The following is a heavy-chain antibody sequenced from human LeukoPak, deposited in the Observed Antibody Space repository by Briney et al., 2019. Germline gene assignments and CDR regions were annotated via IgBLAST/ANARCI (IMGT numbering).Heavy chain of an antibody. Sequence: GGPLRLSCAASGFTFDDYAMHWVRQAPGKGLEWVSGISWNSGSIGYADSVKGRFTISRDNAKNSLYLQMNSLRAEDTAVYYCARDGTPIYSSGWNYMDVWGKGTTVTISS. CDR1: GFTFDDYA. D-gene: IGHD6-25*01. CDR3: ARDGTPIYSSGWNYMDV. CDR2: ISWNSGSI. J-gene: IGHJ6*03. V-gene: IGHV3-9*01.